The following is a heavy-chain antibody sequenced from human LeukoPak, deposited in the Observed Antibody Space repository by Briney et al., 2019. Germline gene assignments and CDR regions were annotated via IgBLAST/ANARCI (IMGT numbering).Heavy chain of an antibody. Sequence: SETLSLTCTVSGGSISSSSYYWGWIRQPPGKGLEWIGSIYYSGSTNYNPSLKSRVTISVDTSKNQFSLKLSSVTAADTAVYYCARHDYGGNSPFDYWGQGTLVTVSS. V-gene: IGHV4-39*01. CDR1: GGSISSSSYY. J-gene: IGHJ4*02. D-gene: IGHD4-23*01. CDR2: IYYSGST. CDR3: ARHDYGGNSPFDY.